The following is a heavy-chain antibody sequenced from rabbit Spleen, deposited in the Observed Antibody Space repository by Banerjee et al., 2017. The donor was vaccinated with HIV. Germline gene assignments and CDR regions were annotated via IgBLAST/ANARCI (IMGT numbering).Heavy chain of an antibody. D-gene: IGHD3-1*01. V-gene: IGHV1S47*01. CDR2: INTGNGYT. Sequence: QEQLVESGGGLVQPEGSLTLTCKASGVDFSTNAMCWVRQAPGKGLEWIAYINTGNGYTSYASWVNGRFSISRSTSLNTVTLQLNSLTAADTATYFCATDNGGVGSLTLWGQGTLVTVS. CDR3: ATDNGGVGSLTL. CDR1: GVDFSTNA. J-gene: IGHJ4*01.